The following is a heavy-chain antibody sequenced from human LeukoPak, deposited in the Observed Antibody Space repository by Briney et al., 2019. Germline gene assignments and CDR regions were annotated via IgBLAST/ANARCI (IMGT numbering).Heavy chain of an antibody. Sequence: SETLSLTCIVSGGSISSNSYYWGWIRQPPGKGLEWIGSIYYSGTTYYNPSLKSRVTISVDTSKNQFSLKLSSVTAADTAVYYCARGYYYDSGGYYLSYFDYWGQGTLVTVSS. V-gene: IGHV4-39*07. CDR1: GGSISSNSYY. CDR3: ARGYYYDSGGYYLSYFDY. CDR2: IYYSGTT. D-gene: IGHD3-22*01. J-gene: IGHJ4*02.